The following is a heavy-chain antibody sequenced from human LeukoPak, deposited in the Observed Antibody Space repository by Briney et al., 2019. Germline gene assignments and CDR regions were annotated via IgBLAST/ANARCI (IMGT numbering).Heavy chain of an antibody. V-gene: IGHV1-69*01. Sequence: TVKVSCKASGGTFSSYAISWVRHAPGQGLEWMGGIIPIFGTANYAQKFQGRVTITADESTSTAYMELSSLRSEDTAVYYCARDSRLYYDSSGSWFDPWGQGTLVTVSS. CDR3: ARDSRLYYDSSGSWFDP. D-gene: IGHD3-22*01. CDR1: GGTFSSYA. J-gene: IGHJ5*02. CDR2: IIPIFGTA.